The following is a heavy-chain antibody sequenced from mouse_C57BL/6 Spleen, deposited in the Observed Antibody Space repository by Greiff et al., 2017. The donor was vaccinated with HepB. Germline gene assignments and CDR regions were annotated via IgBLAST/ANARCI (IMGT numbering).Heavy chain of an antibody. V-gene: IGHV1-72*01. CDR1: GYTFTSYW. CDR3: AKGEGSLFYAMDY. Sequence: QVQLQQPGAELVKPGASVKLSCKASGYTFTSYWMHWVKQRPGRGLEWIGRIDPNSGGTKYNEKFKSKGTLTVDKPSSTTYMQLSSLTSEDSAVYYCAKGEGSLFYAMDYWGQGTSVTVSS. CDR2: IDPNSGGT. J-gene: IGHJ4*01.